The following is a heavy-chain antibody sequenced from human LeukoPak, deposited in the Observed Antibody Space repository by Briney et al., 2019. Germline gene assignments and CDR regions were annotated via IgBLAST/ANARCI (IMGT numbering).Heavy chain of an antibody. D-gene: IGHD3-22*01. CDR2: FDPEDGET. J-gene: IGHJ3*02. CDR3: AASLTMTHAFDI. Sequence: ASVTVSCKVSGYTLTELSMHWVRQAPGKGLEWMGGFDPEDGETIYAQKFQGRVTMTEDTSTDTAYMELSSLRSEDTAVYYCAASLTMTHAFDIWGQGTMVTVSS. V-gene: IGHV1-24*01. CDR1: GYTLTELS.